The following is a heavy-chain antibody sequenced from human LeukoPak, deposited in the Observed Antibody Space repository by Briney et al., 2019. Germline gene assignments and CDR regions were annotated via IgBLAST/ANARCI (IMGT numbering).Heavy chain of an antibody. J-gene: IGHJ4*02. D-gene: IGHD3-22*01. V-gene: IGHV4-34*01. CDR2: INHSGST. CDR1: GGSFSGYY. CDR3: ARSRSSGYYG. Sequence: SETLSLTCAVYGGSFSGYYWSWIRQPPGKGLEWIGEINHSGSTNYNPSLKSRVTISVDTSKNQFSLKLGSVTAADTAVYYCARSRSSGYYGWGQGTLVTVSS.